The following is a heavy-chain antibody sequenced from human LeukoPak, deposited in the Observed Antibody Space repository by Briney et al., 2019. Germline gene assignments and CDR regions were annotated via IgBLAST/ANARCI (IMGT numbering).Heavy chain of an antibody. V-gene: IGHV4-59*01. CDR2: IYYTGTT. D-gene: IGHD6-19*01. Sequence: SETLSLTCTVSGGSISGYYWSWVRQPPGKGLEWIGYIYYTGTTNYNPSLKSRVTISVDTSKNQFSLKLSSVTAADTAVYYCARDLSSGWSFFDYWGQGTLVTVSS. CDR1: GGSISGYY. J-gene: IGHJ4*02. CDR3: ARDLSSGWSFFDY.